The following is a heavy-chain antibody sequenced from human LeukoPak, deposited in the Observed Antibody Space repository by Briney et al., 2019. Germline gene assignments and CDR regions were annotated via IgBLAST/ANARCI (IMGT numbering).Heavy chain of an antibody. CDR2: IGYDGSNI. CDR3: ARARDNYDISSFSALDY. Sequence: GGPLRLSFQRPGFPFSPYGMHGSPQAPARGLNWRAVIGYDGSNIYYADSVKGRFAISRDNSKNTLYLLLNSLRAEDTAVYYCARARDNYDISSFSALDYWGQGTLVTVSS. V-gene: IGHV3-33*01. CDR1: GFPFSPYG. D-gene: IGHD3-22*01. J-gene: IGHJ4*02.